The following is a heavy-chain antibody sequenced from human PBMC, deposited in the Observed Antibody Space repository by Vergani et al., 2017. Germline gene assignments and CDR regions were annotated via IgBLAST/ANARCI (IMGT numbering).Heavy chain of an antibody. CDR3: VRDRGLCAGGRCYTEAWDY. CDR1: GFTFSACP. J-gene: IGHJ4*02. CDR2: ISARYPST. D-gene: IGHD2-2*02. Sequence: EVQLLQSGGGVIQPGGSVRLSCAASGFTFSACPMTWVRQAPGKGLEWVSAISARYPSTYYADSVKGRFTISRDNSKNMLYLQMNSLRAEDTGVYHCVRDRGLCAGGRCYTEAWDYWGQGTPVTVSS. V-gene: IGHV3-23*01.